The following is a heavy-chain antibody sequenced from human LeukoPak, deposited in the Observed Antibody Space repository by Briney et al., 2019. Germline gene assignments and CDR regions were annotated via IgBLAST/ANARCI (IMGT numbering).Heavy chain of an antibody. V-gene: IGHV4-59*08. CDR2: IYDTGST. CDR1: GGSISSYS. D-gene: IGHD2-8*02. J-gene: IGHJ4*02. Sequence: SETLSLTCTVSGGSISSYSWSWIRQPPGKGLEWIGYIYDTGSTKYNPSLKSRVIISVDTSKNQFSLKLTSVTAADTAMYYCARQYSTGPFDFWGQGTLVTVSS. CDR3: ARQYSTGPFDF.